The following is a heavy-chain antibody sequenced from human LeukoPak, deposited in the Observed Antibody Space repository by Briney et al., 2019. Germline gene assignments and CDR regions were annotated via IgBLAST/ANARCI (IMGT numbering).Heavy chain of an antibody. V-gene: IGHV3-33*01. CDR1: GFTFSSYG. Sequence: GRSLRLSCAASGFTFSSYGMHWVRQAPGKGLEWVAVIWYDGSNKYYADSVKGRFTISRDNSKNTLYLQMNSLRAEDTAVYYCARDGYKYGGNYFDYWGQGTLVTVSS. D-gene: IGHD5-24*01. CDR2: IWYDGSNK. J-gene: IGHJ4*02. CDR3: ARDGYKYGGNYFDY.